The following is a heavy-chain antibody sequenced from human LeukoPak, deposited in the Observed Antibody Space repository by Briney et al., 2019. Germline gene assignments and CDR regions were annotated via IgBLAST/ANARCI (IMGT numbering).Heavy chain of an antibody. CDR2: ISGSGGST. V-gene: IGHV3-23*01. CDR3: AKSPRDSSSRANFDY. CDR1: EFTFSTYA. J-gene: IGHJ4*02. Sequence: GGSLRLSCVAFEFTFSTYAMGWVRQAPGKGLEWVSAISGSGGSTYYADSVKGRFTISRDNSKDTLYLQMNSLRAEDTAVYYCAKSPRDSSSRANFDYWGQGTLVTVSS. D-gene: IGHD6-13*01.